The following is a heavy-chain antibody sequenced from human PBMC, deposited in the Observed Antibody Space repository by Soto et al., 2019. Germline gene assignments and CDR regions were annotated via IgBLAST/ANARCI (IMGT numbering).Heavy chain of an antibody. Sequence: SETLSLTCTVSGYSISSGGYYWSWIRQHPGKGLEWIGYIYYSGSTYYNPSLKSRVTISVDTSKNQFSLKLTSVTAADTAVYFCARLRSSYAGSYYGGGFFDHWGRGAPVTVSS. V-gene: IGHV4-31*03. D-gene: IGHD4-4*01. CDR1: GYSISSGGYY. CDR3: ARLRSSYAGSYYGGGFFDH. CDR2: IYYSGST. J-gene: IGHJ4*02.